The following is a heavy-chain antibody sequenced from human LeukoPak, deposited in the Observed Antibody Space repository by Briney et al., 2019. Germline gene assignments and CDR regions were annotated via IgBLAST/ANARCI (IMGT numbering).Heavy chain of an antibody. J-gene: IGHJ4*02. CDR1: GFPFAPFW. V-gene: IGHV3-7*04. D-gene: IGHD3-3*01. Sequence: GGSLRLSCAASGFPFAPFWMTWVRQAPGKGPEFVATMNRDGSEVAYGNSVRGRFAISRDNAKNSLYLQMYSLRAEDTAVYYCARGIDEWLYLNYWGQGALVTVSS. CDR3: ARGIDEWLYLNY. CDR2: MNRDGSEV.